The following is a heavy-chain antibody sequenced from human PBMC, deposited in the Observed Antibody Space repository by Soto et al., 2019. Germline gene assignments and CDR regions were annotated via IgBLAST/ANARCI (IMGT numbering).Heavy chain of an antibody. CDR3: ANFDRREVPFEY. CDR1: GGSISSGGYY. CDR2: IYYSGST. Sequence: SETLSLTCTVSGGSISSGGYYWNWIRQLPGKGLEWIGYIYYSGSTYYNPSLQSRITISVDTSKNQFSLKVTSVTAADTAVYYCANFDRREVPFEYWGQGTQVTVSS. J-gene: IGHJ4*02. V-gene: IGHV4-31*03.